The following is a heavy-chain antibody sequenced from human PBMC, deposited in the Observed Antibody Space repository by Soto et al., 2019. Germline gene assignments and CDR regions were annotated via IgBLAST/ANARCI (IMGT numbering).Heavy chain of an antibody. V-gene: IGHV3-48*02. CDR2: ISYSGSTI. CDR3: ARGASSSWSGELFDY. Sequence: EVQLVESGGGLVQPGGSLRLSCAASGFTFSTYSMNWVRQAPGKGLEWVSYISYSGSTIYYADSVKGRCTISRDNAKNSLYLQMLSLRDEDTAVYYCARGASSSWSGELFDYWGQGTLVTVSS. CDR1: GFTFSTYS. J-gene: IGHJ4*02. D-gene: IGHD6-13*01.